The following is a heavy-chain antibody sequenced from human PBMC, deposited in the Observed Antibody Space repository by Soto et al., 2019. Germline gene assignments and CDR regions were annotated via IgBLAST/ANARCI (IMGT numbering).Heavy chain of an antibody. CDR2: INPNSGGT. Sequence: ASVKVSCKASGYTFTGYYMHWVRQAPGQGLEWMGWINPNSGGTNYAQKFQGRVTMTRDTSISTAYMELSRLRSDDTAVYYCAGYNGYYYYGMDVWGQGTTVTVS. J-gene: IGHJ6*02. CDR3: AGYNGYYYYGMDV. D-gene: IGHD1-1*01. CDR1: GYTFTGYY. V-gene: IGHV1-2*02.